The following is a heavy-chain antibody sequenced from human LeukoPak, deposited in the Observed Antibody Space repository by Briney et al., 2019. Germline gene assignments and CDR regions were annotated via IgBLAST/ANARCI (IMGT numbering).Heavy chain of an antibody. CDR3: ARSGPLTTYYGSVTRAFDI. CDR1: GGSISSYY. V-gene: IGHV4-59*01. CDR2: IYYSGST. J-gene: IGHJ3*02. D-gene: IGHD3-10*01. Sequence: PSETLSLTCTVSGGSISSYYWSWIPHPPGKGLEWIGYIYYSGSTNYNPSLKSRVTISVDTSKNQFSLKLSSVTAADTAVYYCARSGPLTTYYGSVTRAFDIWGQGTMVTVSS.